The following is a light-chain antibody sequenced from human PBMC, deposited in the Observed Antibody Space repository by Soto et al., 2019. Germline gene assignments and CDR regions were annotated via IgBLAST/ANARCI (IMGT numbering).Light chain of an antibody. CDR2: AAS. Sequence: DIQMTQSPSSLSASVGYRVTITCRASQSISNYVNWYQEKPGKAPKLLIYAASSLQGGVPSRFSGSGSGTDFTLTISSLQPEDFATYYCQQSYSTPITFGQGTRLEIK. CDR3: QQSYSTPIT. V-gene: IGKV1-39*01. CDR1: QSISNY. J-gene: IGKJ5*01.